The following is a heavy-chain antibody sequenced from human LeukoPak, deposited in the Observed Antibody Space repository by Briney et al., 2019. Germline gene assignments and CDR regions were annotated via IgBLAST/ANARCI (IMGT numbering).Heavy chain of an antibody. CDR3: AKGLTMIVVDDAFDI. Sequence: GGSLRLSCAAPGFTFSSYGMHWVRQAPGKGLEWVAFIRYDGSNKYYADSVKGRFTISRDNSKNTLYLQMNSLRAEDMALYYCAKGLTMIVVDDAFDIWGQGTMVTVSS. CDR1: GFTFSSYG. J-gene: IGHJ3*02. D-gene: IGHD3-22*01. V-gene: IGHV3-30*02. CDR2: IRYDGSNK.